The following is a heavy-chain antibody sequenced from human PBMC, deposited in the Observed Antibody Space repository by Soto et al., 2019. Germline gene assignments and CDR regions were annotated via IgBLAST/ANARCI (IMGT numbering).Heavy chain of an antibody. CDR2: ISSSSSYI. J-gene: IGHJ4*02. V-gene: IGHV3-21*01. CDR3: ARDSSQLELDY. CDR1: GCTFSSYS. D-gene: IGHD6-13*01. Sequence: GGSLRLSCAASGCTFSSYSMNWVRQAPGMGLEWVSSISSSSSYIYYADSVKGRFTISRDNAKNSLYLQMNSLRAEDTAVYYCARDSSQLELDYWGQGTLVTVSS.